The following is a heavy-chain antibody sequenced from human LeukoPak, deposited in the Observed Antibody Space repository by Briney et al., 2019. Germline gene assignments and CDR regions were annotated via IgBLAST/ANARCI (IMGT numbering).Heavy chain of an antibody. D-gene: IGHD1-26*01. CDR3: TRDSYISNVYYGMDV. CDR1: GLTFSNYW. V-gene: IGHV3-74*01. J-gene: IGHJ6*02. CDR2: INPDGSHT. Sequence: GGSPRLSCAASGLTFSNYWMHWVRQAPGKGLVWISRINPDGSHTSYADSVKGRFTISRDNAKNTLYLQMNSLRAEDAAVYFCTRDSYISNVYYGMDVWGQGATVTVS.